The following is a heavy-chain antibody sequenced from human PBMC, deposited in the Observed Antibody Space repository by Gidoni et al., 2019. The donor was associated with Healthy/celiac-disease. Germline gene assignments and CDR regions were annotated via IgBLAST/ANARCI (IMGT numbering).Heavy chain of an antibody. V-gene: IGHV4-59*01. Sequence: QVQLQESGPGLVKPSETLSLTCTVSGGSISSYYWSWIRQPPGKGLEWLGYIYYSGSTNYNPSLKSRVTISVDTSKNQFSLKLSSVTAADTAVYYCARESSSPRGGQNWFDPWGQGTLVTVSS. CDR3: ARESSSPRGGQNWFDP. CDR2: IYYSGST. CDR1: GGSISSYY. J-gene: IGHJ5*02. D-gene: IGHD6-6*01.